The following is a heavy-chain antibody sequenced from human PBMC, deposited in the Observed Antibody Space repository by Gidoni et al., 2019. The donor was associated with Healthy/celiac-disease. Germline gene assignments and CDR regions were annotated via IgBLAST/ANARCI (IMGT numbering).Heavy chain of an antibody. Sequence: QLQLQESGPGLVKPSETQSLTCTVSGGSISSSSYYWGWIRQPPGKGLEWIGSIYYSGSTYYNPSLKSRVTISVDTSKNRFSLKLSSVTAADTAVYYCARDSYYDFWSGGANWFDPWGQGTLVTVSS. CDR1: GGSISSSSYY. CDR2: IYYSGST. D-gene: IGHD3-3*01. J-gene: IGHJ5*02. CDR3: ARDSYYDFWSGGANWFDP. V-gene: IGHV4-39*07.